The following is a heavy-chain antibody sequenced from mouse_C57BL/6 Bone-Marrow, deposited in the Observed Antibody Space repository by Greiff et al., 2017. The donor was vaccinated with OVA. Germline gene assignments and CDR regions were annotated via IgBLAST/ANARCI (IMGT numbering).Heavy chain of an antibody. J-gene: IGHJ2*01. CDR1: GYSFTGYY. CDR3: ARGTGFDY. Sequence: DVQLQESGPELVKPGASVTISCKASGYSFTGYYMHWVKQSPGHILDWIGYIYPYTGVSSYNQTFKGKATLTVDKSSSTAYMELRSLTSEDAAVYYCARGTGFDYWGQGTTLTVSS. CDR2: IYPYTGVS. V-gene: IGHV1-31*01. D-gene: IGHD3-3*01.